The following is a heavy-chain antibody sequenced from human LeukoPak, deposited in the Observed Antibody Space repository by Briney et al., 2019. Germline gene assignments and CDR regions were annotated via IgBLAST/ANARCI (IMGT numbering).Heavy chain of an antibody. Sequence: PGGSLRLSCAASGFTFSSYAMSWVRQAPGKGLEWVSAISGSGGSTYYADSVKGRFTISRDNSKNTLYLQMNSLKTEDTAVYYCTTDPVGSYYDSSGYYFVVDYWGQGTLVTVSS. D-gene: IGHD3-22*01. CDR1: GFTFSSYA. J-gene: IGHJ4*02. V-gene: IGHV3-23*01. CDR3: TTDPVGSYYDSSGYYFVVDY. CDR2: ISGSGGST.